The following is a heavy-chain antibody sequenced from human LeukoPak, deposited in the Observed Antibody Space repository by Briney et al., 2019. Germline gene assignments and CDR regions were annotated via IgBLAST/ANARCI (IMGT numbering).Heavy chain of an antibody. CDR3: AKVGGPYYDFWSGYSNWFDP. D-gene: IGHD3-3*01. V-gene: IGHV3-48*01. CDR1: GFTFSSYS. Sequence: PGGSLRLSCAASGFTFSSYSMNWVRQAPGKGLEWVSYISSSSSTIYYADSVKGRFTISRDNAKNSLYLQMNSLRAEDTAVYYCAKVGGPYYDFWSGYSNWFDPWGQGTLVTVSS. CDR2: ISSSSSTI. J-gene: IGHJ5*02.